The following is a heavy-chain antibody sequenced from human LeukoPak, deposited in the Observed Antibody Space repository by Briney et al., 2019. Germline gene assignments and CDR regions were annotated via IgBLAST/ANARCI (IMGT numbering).Heavy chain of an antibody. V-gene: IGHV3-7*03. J-gene: IGHJ4*02. CDR1: GFTFSSYV. CDR2: IKQDGSEK. CDR3: ARALSG. D-gene: IGHD3-3*01. Sequence: GGSLRFSCAASGFTFSSYVMSWVRQAPGKGLEWVANIKQDGSEKYYVGSVKGRFSISRDNAKNSVYLQMNSLRAEDTAVYYCARALSGWGQGTLVTVSS.